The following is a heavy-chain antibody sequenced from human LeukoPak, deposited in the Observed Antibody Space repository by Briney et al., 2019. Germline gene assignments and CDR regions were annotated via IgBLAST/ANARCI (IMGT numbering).Heavy chain of an antibody. V-gene: IGHV3-48*04. CDR3: ARERPKFGRYYYGTGSYYNPTFDY. CDR1: GFTFSSYS. D-gene: IGHD3-10*01. J-gene: IGHJ4*02. Sequence: GGSLRLSCAASGFTFSSYSMNWVRQAPGKGLEWVSYISSSSSTIYYADSVKGRFTISRDNAKNSLYLQMNSLRAEDTAVYYCARERPKFGRYYYGTGSYYNPTFDYWGQGTLVTVSS. CDR2: ISSSSSTI.